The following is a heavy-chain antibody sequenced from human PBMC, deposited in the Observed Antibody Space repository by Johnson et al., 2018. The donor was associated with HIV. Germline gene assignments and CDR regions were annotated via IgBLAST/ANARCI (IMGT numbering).Heavy chain of an antibody. CDR3: ARDQRLAAVATDGFDV. CDR1: GFIVGTKY. J-gene: IGHJ3*01. CDR2: IYSGGST. Sequence: VQLVESGGGLVQPGGSLRLACVASGFIVGTKYMSWVRQAPGKGLEWVSVIYSGGSTYYADSVKGRFTISRDNSKNTLYLQMNSLRAEDTAVYYCARDQRLAAVATDGFDVWGQGTMVTVSS. D-gene: IGHD6-13*01. V-gene: IGHV3-66*02.